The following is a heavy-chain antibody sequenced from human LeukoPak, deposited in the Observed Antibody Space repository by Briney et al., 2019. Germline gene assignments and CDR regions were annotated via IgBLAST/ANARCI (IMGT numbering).Heavy chain of an antibody. D-gene: IGHD4-17*01. V-gene: IGHV4-34*01. CDR3: ASGYGDYGNDY. J-gene: IGHJ4*02. CDR2: INHSGRT. Sequence: PSETLSLTCAVYGGSLSNYYWIWIRQPPGKGLEWIGEINHSGRTHYNPSLKSRVTISIDTSKNQFSLKLSSVTAADTAVYYCASGYGDYGNDYWGQGTLVTVSS. CDR1: GGSLSNYY.